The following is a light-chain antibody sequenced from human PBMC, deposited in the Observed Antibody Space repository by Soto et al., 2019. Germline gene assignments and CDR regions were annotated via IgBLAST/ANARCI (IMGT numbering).Light chain of an antibody. CDR3: SSYTSSSTEV. Sequence: QSALTQPASVSGSPGQSIAISCTGTSSDVGGYNYVSWYQQHPGKAPKVIIYDVSNRPSGISNRFSVSKSGNTASLTISGLQAEDEADYYCSSYTSSSTEVFGTGTKVTVL. V-gene: IGLV2-14*01. CDR1: SSDVGGYNY. J-gene: IGLJ1*01. CDR2: DVS.